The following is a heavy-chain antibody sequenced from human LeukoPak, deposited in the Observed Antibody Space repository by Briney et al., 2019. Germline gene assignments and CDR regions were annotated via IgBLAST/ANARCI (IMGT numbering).Heavy chain of an antibody. CDR3: ARDTLWFDP. J-gene: IGHJ5*02. D-gene: IGHD2-15*01. V-gene: IGHV4-39*07. CDR1: GDSISSSSYY. Sequence: PSETLSLTCTVSGDSISSSSYYWGWIRQPPGEGLEWIGSIYYSGSTYYNPSLKRRVTISVDTSKNQFSLKLSSVTAADTAVYYCARDTLWFDPWGQGTLVTVSS. CDR2: IYYSGST.